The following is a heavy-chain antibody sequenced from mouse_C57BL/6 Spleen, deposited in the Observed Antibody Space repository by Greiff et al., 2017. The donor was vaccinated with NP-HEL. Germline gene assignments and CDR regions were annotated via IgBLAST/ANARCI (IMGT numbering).Heavy chain of an antibody. CDR2: IDPSDSYT. V-gene: IGHV1-69*01. Sequence: QVQLQQPGAELVMPGASVKLSCKASGYTFTSYWMHWVKQRPGQGLEWIGEIDPSDSYTNYNQKFQGKSTLTVDKSSSTAYMQLSSLTSEDSAVYYCASNYGNEFAYWGQGTLVTVSA. D-gene: IGHD2-1*01. J-gene: IGHJ3*01. CDR3: ASNYGNEFAY. CDR1: GYTFTSYW.